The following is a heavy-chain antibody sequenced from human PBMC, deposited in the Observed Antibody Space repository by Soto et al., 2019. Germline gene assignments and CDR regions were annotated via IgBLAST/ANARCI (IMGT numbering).Heavy chain of an antibody. V-gene: IGHV3-15*07. CDR3: TTAYSSSWYLYYYGMDV. J-gene: IGHJ6*02. Sequence: GGSLRLSCAASGFTFSNAWMNWVRQAPGKGLEWVGRIKSKTDGGTTDYAAPVKGRFTISRDDSKNTLYLQMNSLKTEDTAVYYCTTAYSSSWYLYYYGMDVWGQGTTVTVSS. CDR2: IKSKTDGGTT. D-gene: IGHD6-13*01. CDR1: GFTFSNAW.